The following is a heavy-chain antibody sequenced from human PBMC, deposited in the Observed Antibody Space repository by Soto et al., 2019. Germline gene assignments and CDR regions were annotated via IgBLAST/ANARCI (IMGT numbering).Heavy chain of an antibody. CDR3: TRLAFLDSYCGGDCYSYCYGMAF. J-gene: IGHJ6*02. CDR2: IRSKANSYAT. Sequence: LRLSCAASGFTFSVSAMHWVRQASGKGLEWVGRIRSKANSYATAYAASVKGRFTISRDDSKNTAYLQMNSLKTEDTAVYYCTRLAFLDSYCGGDCYSYCYGMAFPAQGSTV. CDR1: GFTFSVSA. D-gene: IGHD2-21*02. V-gene: IGHV3-73*01.